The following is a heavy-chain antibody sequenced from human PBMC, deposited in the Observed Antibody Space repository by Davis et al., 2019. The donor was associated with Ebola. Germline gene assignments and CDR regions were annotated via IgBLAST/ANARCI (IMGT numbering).Heavy chain of an antibody. Sequence: GESLKISCAASGFTFSIYSMHWVRQASGKGLEWVGRIRSKANSYATAYAASVKGRFTISRDDSKNTAYLQMNSLRAEDTAVYYCARDPSSGGWYEWFDYWGQGTLVTVSS. D-gene: IGHD6-19*01. CDR1: GFTFSIYS. V-gene: IGHV3-73*01. CDR3: ARDPSSGGWYEWFDY. CDR2: IRSKANSYAT. J-gene: IGHJ4*02.